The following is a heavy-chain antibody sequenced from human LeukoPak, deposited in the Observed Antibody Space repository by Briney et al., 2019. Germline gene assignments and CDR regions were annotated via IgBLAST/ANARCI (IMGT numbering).Heavy chain of an antibody. D-gene: IGHD3-10*01. J-gene: IGHJ4*02. V-gene: IGHV4-4*02. Sequence: SGTLSLTCAVSGGSISSSHWWSWVRQPPGKGLEWIGEIYHSGSTNYNPSLRSRVTISVDTSKNQFSLKLSSVTAADTAVYYCARSELLWFGGVNSGFDYWGQGTLVTVSS. CDR2: IYHSGST. CDR1: GGSISSSHW. CDR3: ARSELLWFGGVNSGFDY.